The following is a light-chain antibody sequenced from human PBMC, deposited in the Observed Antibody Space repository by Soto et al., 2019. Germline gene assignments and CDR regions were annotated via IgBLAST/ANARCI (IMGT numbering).Light chain of an antibody. CDR3: QQYYSYPIT. J-gene: IGKJ5*01. CDR1: QSISNR. Sequence: GDGVTITCRASQSISNRLAWYQQRPGKAPKYLIYDASTLDSGAPSRFSGSGSGTEFTLSISSLQPDDFATYYCQQYYSYPITFGQGTRLEIK. V-gene: IGKV1-5*01. CDR2: DAS.